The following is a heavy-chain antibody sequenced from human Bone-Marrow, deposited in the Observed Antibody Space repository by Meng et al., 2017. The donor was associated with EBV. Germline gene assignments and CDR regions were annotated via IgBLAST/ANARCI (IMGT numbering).Heavy chain of an antibody. CDR1: GFSFSSYT. D-gene: IGHD3-22*01. CDR2: ISYEGSNK. Sequence: VQFVESGGGVVQPGRSLRLSCAASGFSFSSYTMQWVRQAPGKGLEWVALISYEGSNKFYADSVKGRFTISRYNSKNMVYLQMNSLRAEDTAVYYCAREKPANYYDTSGRLDYWGQGTLVTVSS. CDR3: AREKPANYYDTSGRLDY. V-gene: IGHV3-30-3*01. J-gene: IGHJ4*02.